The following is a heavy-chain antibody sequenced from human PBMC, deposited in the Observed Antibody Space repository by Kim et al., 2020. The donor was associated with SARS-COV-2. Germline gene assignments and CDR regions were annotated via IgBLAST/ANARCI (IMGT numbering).Heavy chain of an antibody. CDR1: GFTFSSYA. Sequence: GGSLRLSCAASGFTFSSYAMSWVRQAPGKGLEWVSVIYSGGSSTYYADSVKGRFTISRDNSKNTLYLQMNSLRAEDTAVYYCAKSRRSYYYDSSGYRSGYYYGMDVWGQGTTVTVSS. J-gene: IGHJ6*02. CDR2: IYSGGSST. V-gene: IGHV3-23*03. CDR3: AKSRRSYYYDSSGYRSGYYYGMDV. D-gene: IGHD3-22*01.